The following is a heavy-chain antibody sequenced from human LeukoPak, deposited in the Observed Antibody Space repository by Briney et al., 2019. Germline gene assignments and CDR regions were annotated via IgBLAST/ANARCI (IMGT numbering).Heavy chain of an antibody. Sequence: SQTLSLTCTVSGGSISSYDYYWSWIRQPPGKGLEWIGYIYYTGSTNYNPSLKSRVTISVDTSKNQFSLQLSSVTAADTAVYYCARVGFGNTPHPIDYWGQGTLVTVSS. J-gene: IGHJ4*02. CDR2: IYYTGST. V-gene: IGHV4-61*08. D-gene: IGHD4-23*01. CDR3: ARVGFGNTPHPIDY. CDR1: GGSISSYDYY.